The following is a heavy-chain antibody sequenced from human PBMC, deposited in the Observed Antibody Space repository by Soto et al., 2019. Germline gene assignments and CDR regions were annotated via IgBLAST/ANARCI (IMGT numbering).Heavy chain of an antibody. Sequence: SETLSLTCTVSGGSISSYYWSWIRQPPGEGLEWIGYIYCSGSTNYNPSLKSRVTISVDTSKNQFSLKLSSVTAADTAVYYCARGREGAEVGSWFAPWGKGTLVPVSP. J-gene: IGHJ5*02. V-gene: IGHV4-59*01. CDR3: ARGREGAEVGSWFAP. CDR2: IYCSGST. CDR1: GGSISSYY. D-gene: IGHD1-26*01.